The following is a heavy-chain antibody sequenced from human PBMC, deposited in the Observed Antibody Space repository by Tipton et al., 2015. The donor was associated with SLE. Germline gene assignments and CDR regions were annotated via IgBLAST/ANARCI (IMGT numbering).Heavy chain of an antibody. J-gene: IGHJ4*02. V-gene: IGHV3-30*02. CDR3: AKCYSSSWYYFDY. D-gene: IGHD6-13*01. Sequence: SLRLSCAASGFTFSSYGMHWVRQAPGKGLEWVAFIRYDGSNKYYADSVKGRFTISRDNSKNTLYLQMNSLRAEDTAVYYCAKCYSSSWYYFDYWGQGTLVTVSS. CDR1: GFTFSSYG. CDR2: IRYDGSNK.